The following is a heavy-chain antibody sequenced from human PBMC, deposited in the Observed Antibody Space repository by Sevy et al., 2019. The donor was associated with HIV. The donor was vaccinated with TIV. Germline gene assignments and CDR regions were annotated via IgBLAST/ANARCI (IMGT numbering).Heavy chain of an antibody. Sequence: GGSLRLSCAASGFTFNDYDMSWVRQAPGKGLKWVSAINWNGAGTSYADSVKGRFTVSRDNAKSSLYLHMNTLRVEDTAFYYCAREKFCGGDCYYFDYWGQGILVTVSS. CDR3: AREKFCGGDCYYFDY. J-gene: IGHJ4*02. D-gene: IGHD2-21*02. V-gene: IGHV3-20*04. CDR2: INWNGAGT. CDR1: GFTFNDYD.